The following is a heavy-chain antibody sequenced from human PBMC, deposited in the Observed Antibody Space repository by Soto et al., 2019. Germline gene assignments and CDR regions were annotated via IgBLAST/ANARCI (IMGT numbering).Heavy chain of an antibody. CDR2: ISYDGSNK. V-gene: IGHV3-30-3*01. CDR3: ARGIVVVVAATEYNWLDP. J-gene: IGHJ5*02. CDR1: GFTFSSYA. Sequence: GGSLRLSCAASGFTFSSYAMHWVRQAPGKGLEWVAVISYDGSNKYYADSVKGRFTISRDNSKNTLYLQMNSLRAEDTAVYYCARGIVVVVAATEYNWLDPWGQGTLVTVS. D-gene: IGHD2-15*01.